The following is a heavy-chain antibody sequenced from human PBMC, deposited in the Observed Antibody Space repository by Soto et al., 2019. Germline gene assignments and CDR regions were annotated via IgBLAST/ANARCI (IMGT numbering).Heavy chain of an antibody. CDR1: GFTFSSYA. Sequence: EVQLLESGGGLVQPGGSLRLSCAASGFTFSSYAMSWVRQAPGKGLEWVSAISGSGGSTYYADSVKGRFTISRDNSENTLYLQMNSLRAEDTAVYYCAKAYDFWSGYCLDYWGQGTLVTVSS. CDR3: AKAYDFWSGYCLDY. J-gene: IGHJ4*02. D-gene: IGHD3-3*01. V-gene: IGHV3-23*01. CDR2: ISGSGGST.